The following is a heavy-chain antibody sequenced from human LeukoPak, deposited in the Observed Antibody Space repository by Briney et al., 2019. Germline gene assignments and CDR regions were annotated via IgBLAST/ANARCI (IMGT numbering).Heavy chain of an antibody. J-gene: IGHJ3*01. V-gene: IGHV3-7*01. CDR3: AREGDAFDF. Sequence: GGSLRLSCAASGFIFSNYLLSWVRQAPGKGLEWVANMRKDGSEKYYVDSVKGRFTISRDNAKNSMYLQMNSLRAEDTAVYYCAREGDAFDFWGQGTMVTVSS. CDR1: GFIFSNYL. CDR2: MRKDGSEK.